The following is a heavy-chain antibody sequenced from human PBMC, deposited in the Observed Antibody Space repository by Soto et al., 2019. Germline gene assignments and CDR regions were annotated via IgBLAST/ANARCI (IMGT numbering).Heavy chain of an antibody. CDR2: INPSGGT. Sequence: QVQLVQSGAEVKKPGASEKISCKASGDTFTSYYMHWVRQAPGQGLEWMGIINPSGGTSYAQKSQGRVTMTRDTSTSTVYMELSSLRSEDTAVYYCARVYCSGGSCYGIDYWGQGTLVTVSS. CDR3: ARVYCSGGSCYGIDY. D-gene: IGHD2-15*01. J-gene: IGHJ4*02. CDR1: GDTFTSYY. V-gene: IGHV1-46*01.